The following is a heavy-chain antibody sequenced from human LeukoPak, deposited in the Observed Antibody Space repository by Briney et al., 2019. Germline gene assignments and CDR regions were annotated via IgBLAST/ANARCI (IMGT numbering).Heavy chain of an antibody. CDR1: GGSISSGGYY. CDR2: IYYSGST. D-gene: IGHD2-2*01. J-gene: IGHJ4*02. CDR3: ARAGQLPFDY. Sequence: SQTLSLTCTISGGSISSGGYYWSWIRQHPGKGLEWIGYIYYSGSTYYNPSLKSRVTISVDTSKNQFSLKLSSVTAADTAVYYRARAGQLPFDYWGQGTLVTVSS. V-gene: IGHV4-31*03.